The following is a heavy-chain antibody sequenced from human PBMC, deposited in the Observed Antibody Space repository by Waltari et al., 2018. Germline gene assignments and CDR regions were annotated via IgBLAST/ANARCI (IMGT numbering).Heavy chain of an antibody. V-gene: IGHV4-34*01. Sequence: QVQLQQWGAGLLKPSETMSLTCAVYGGSFSGYHWSWIRQPPGKGLECLVEINHSGSTNYTPSLKTRVTISVDTSKNQFSLKLSSVTAADPAVYYCARDLSSTTYGAFDIWGQGTMVTVSS. J-gene: IGHJ3*02. CDR3: ARDLSSTTYGAFDI. CDR2: INHSGST. D-gene: IGHD2-2*01. CDR1: GGSFSGYH.